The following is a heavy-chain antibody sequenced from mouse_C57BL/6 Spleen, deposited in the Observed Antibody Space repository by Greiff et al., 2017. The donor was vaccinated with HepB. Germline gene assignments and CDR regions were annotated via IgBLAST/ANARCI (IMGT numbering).Heavy chain of an antibody. Sequence: VQLQQPGTELVKPGASVKLSCKASGYTFTSYWMHWVKQRPGQGLEWIGNINPSNGGTNYNEKFKSKATLTVDKSSSTAYMELRSLTSEDTAVYYCARKAYYSNYFDYWGQGTTLTVSS. J-gene: IGHJ2*01. CDR1: GYTFTSYW. V-gene: IGHV1-53*01. CDR3: ARKAYYSNYFDY. CDR2: INPSNGGT. D-gene: IGHD2-5*01.